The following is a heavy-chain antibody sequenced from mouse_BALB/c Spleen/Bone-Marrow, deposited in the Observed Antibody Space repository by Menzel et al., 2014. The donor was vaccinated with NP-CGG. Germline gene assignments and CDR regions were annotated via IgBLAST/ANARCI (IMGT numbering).Heavy chain of an antibody. CDR2: ISSGSSTI. Sequence: EVKLMESGGGLVQPGGSRKLSCAASGFTFSSFGMHWVRQTPEKGLEWVAYISSGSSTIYYADTVKGRFTTSRDNPKNTLFLQVTSLRSEDTAMYYCTRGGNWDDFDYWGQGTTLTVSS. CDR1: GFTFSSFG. CDR3: TRGGNWDDFDY. D-gene: IGHD4-1*01. J-gene: IGHJ2*01. V-gene: IGHV5-17*02.